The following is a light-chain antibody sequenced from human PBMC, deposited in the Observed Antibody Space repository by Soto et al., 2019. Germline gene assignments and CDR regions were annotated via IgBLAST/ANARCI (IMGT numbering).Light chain of an antibody. CDR2: EVS. CDR3: MQRIQLPYT. V-gene: IGKV2D-29*01. J-gene: IGKJ2*01. Sequence: DIVMTQTPLSLSVTPGQPASISCKSSQSLLHSAGKTYLYWYLHKPGQPPQLLIHEVSNRFSGVPDRFSGSGSGTDFTLKISRVEAEDVGVFYCMQRIQLPYTFGQGTKLEIK. CDR1: QSLLHSAGKTY.